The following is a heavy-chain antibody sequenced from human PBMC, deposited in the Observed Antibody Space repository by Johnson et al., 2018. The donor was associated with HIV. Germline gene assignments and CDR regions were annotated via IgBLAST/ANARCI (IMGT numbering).Heavy chain of an antibody. D-gene: IGHD3-22*01. V-gene: IGHV3-66*03. J-gene: IGHJ3*02. CDR3: ARREEGRITMILGAFDI. CDR1: GFTVSSNY. Sequence: VRLVESGGGLIQPGGSLRLSCAASGFTVSSNYMSWVRQAPGRGLEWVSVIYSGGNTYYADSVKGRFTISRDNSKNTLYLQMNSLRAEDTAVYFCARREEGRITMILGAFDIWGQGTMVTVSS. CDR2: IYSGGNT.